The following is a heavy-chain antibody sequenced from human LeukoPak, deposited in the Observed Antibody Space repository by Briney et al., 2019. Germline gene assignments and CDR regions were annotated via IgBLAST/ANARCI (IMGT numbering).Heavy chain of an antibody. Sequence: GASVKVSCKASGYTFTSYDINWVRHAPGQGLGWMGWINPNSGGTNSAQKFQGRVTMTRDTSISTAYMELSSLRSDDTAMYYCARSPSGFSSYWYYYYMDVWGKGTTVTVSS. CDR1: GYTFTSYD. CDR2: INPNSGGT. J-gene: IGHJ6*03. CDR3: ARSPSGFSSYWYYYYMDV. V-gene: IGHV1-2*02. D-gene: IGHD3-3*01.